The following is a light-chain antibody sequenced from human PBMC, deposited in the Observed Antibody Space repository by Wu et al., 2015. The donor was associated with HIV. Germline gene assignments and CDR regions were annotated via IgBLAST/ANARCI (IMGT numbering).Light chain of an antibody. CDR1: QGISNS. J-gene: IGKJ3*01. V-gene: IGKV1-NL1*01. CDR2: AAS. CDR3: QQFNSYPRVT. Sequence: DIQMTQSPSSLSASVGDRVTITCRASQGISNSLAWYQQKPGKAPKLLLYAASRLESGVPSRFSGSGSGTDYTLTISSLQPEDFATYYCQQFNSYPRVTFGPGTKVEIK.